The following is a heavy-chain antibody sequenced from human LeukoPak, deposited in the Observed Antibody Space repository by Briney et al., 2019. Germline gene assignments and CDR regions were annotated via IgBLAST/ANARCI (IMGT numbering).Heavy chain of an antibody. V-gene: IGHV4-59*01. CDR2: IYYSGRT. CDR1: GGSINSYF. D-gene: IGHD3-22*01. J-gene: IGHJ4*02. Sequence: SETLSLTCTVTGGSINSYFWGWIRQPPGKRLEWIGYIYYSGRTNYNPSLKSRVTMSVDASTNQLSLKLSSVTAADTAVYYCARGTTKGYYYDTSGYYAKWGQGALVTVSS. CDR3: ARGTTKGYYYDTSGYYAK.